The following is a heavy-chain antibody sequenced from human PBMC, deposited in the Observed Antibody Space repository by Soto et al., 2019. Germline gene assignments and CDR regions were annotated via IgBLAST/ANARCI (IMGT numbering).Heavy chain of an antibody. J-gene: IGHJ4*02. CDR2: ISSGGGST. CDR3: AKDSSSWYVYYFDY. V-gene: IGHV3-74*01. D-gene: IGHD6-13*01. CDR1: GFTFSSYW. Sequence: PGGSLRLSCAASGFTFSSYWMHWVRQAPGKGLVWVSGISSGGGSTNYADSVKGRFTISRDNSKNTLYLQMNSLRAEDTAVYYCAKDSSSWYVYYFDYWGQGTLVTVSS.